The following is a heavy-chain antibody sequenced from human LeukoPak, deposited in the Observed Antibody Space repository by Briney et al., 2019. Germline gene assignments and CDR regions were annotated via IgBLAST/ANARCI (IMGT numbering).Heavy chain of an antibody. D-gene: IGHD2-15*01. V-gene: IGHV4-59*01. CDR2: IYYSGST. J-gene: IGHJ4*02. CDR1: GGSISSYY. Sequence: SETLSLTCTVSGGSISSYYWSWIRQPPGKGLEWIGYIYYSGSTNYNPSLKSRVTISVDTSKNQFSLKLSSVTAADTAVYYCAGRYCSGGSCPYGDVDYWDQGTLVTVSS. CDR3: AGRYCSGGSCPYGDVDY.